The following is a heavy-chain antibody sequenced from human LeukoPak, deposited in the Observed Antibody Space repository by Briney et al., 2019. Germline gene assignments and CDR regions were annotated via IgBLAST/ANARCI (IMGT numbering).Heavy chain of an antibody. J-gene: IGHJ6*02. V-gene: IGHV3-21*04. CDR3: ARDWFLLYYGMDV. CDR2: ISSSSSCT. CDR1: GFTFSSYS. D-gene: IGHD3-10*01. Sequence: PGGSLRLSCAVSGFTFSSYSMNWVRQAPGKGLEWVSSISSSSSCTYYADSVKGRFTISRDNAKNSLYLQLNSLRAEDTAVYYCARDWFLLYYGMDVWGQGTTVTVSS.